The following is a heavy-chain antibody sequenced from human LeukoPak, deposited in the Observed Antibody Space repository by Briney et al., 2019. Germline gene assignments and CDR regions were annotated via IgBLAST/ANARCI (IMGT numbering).Heavy chain of an antibody. V-gene: IGHV1-8*03. J-gene: IGHJ6*03. CDR3: ARGRVPPVGATYYYYYYMDV. CDR2: MNPNSGNT. CDR1: GYTFTSYD. D-gene: IGHD1-26*01. Sequence: ASVKVSCKASGYTFTSYDINWVRQATGQGLEWMGWMNPNSGNTGYAQKFQGRVTITRNTSISTAYMELSSLRSEDTAVYYCARGRVPPVGATYYYYYYMDVWGKGTTVTVSS.